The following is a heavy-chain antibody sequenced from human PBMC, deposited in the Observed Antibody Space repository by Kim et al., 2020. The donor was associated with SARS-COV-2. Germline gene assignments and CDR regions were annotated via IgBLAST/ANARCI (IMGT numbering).Heavy chain of an antibody. D-gene: IGHD6-19*01. CDR1: GYTFTNYP. V-gene: IGHV1-3*04. Sequence: ASVKVSCKASGYTFTNYPIHWVRQAPGQRLEWMGYINTGNGNIKYSQNFHGRVTITTDTSASTAYMELSSLRSGDTAVYYCATDERWLPGLNWGQGTLVTVSS. J-gene: IGHJ4*02. CDR2: INTGNGNI. CDR3: ATDERWLPGLN.